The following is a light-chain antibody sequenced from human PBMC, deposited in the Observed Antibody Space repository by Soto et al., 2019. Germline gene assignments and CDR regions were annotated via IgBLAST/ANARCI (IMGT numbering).Light chain of an antibody. CDR2: GAS. V-gene: IGKV3-15*01. J-gene: IGKJ1*01. CDR3: QQYNNWGT. CDR1: QSVSSN. Sequence: EIVMTQSPATLSVSPGERATLSCRASQSVSSNLAWYQQKPGQAPRLLIYGASTRATGIPARFSGSGSGTAVTLTISSLQSGDFAVYYCQQYNNWGTFGQGTKVEIK.